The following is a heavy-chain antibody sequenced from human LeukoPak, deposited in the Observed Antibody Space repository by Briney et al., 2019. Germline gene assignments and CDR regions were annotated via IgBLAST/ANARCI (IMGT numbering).Heavy chain of an antibody. CDR3: ARERSIAAQGWFDP. V-gene: IGHV3-30-3*01. CDR2: ISYDGSNK. J-gene: IGHJ5*02. D-gene: IGHD6-6*01. Sequence: QPGRSLRLSCAASGFTFSSYAMHWVRQAPGKGLEWVAVISYDGSNKYYADSVKGRFTISRDNSKNTLYLQMNSLRAEDTAVYYCARERSIAAQGWFDPWGQGTLVTVSS. CDR1: GFTFSSYA.